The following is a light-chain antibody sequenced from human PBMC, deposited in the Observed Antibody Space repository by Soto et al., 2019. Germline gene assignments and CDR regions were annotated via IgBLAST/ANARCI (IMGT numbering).Light chain of an antibody. J-gene: IGKJ2*01. V-gene: IGKV1-5*03. Sequence: DIQMTQSPSTLSASVGDRVTITCRASQSISTWLAWYQQKPGKAPNLLIYKASSLQSGVPSRFSGSGSGTEFTLTISSLQADDFATYYCQQCNSYSLHTFGQGTKLEIK. CDR2: KAS. CDR3: QQCNSYSLHT. CDR1: QSISTW.